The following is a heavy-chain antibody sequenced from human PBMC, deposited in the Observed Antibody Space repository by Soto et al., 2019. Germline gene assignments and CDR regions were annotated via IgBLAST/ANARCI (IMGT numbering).Heavy chain of an antibody. CDR3: ASPRYSGYDSYYYYGMDV. D-gene: IGHD5-12*01. Sequence: EASVKVSCKASGGTFSSYAISWVRQAPGQGLEWMGGIIPIFGTANYAQKFQGRVTITADESTSTAYMELSSLRSEDTAVYYCASPRYSGYDSYYYYGMDVWGQGTTVTVSS. J-gene: IGHJ6*02. CDR1: GGTFSSYA. V-gene: IGHV1-69*13. CDR2: IIPIFGTA.